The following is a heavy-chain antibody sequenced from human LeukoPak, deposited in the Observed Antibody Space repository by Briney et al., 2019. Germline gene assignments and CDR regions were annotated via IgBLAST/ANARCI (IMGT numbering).Heavy chain of an antibody. D-gene: IGHD3-3*01. V-gene: IGHV4-59*01. J-gene: IGHJ6*03. CDR3: ARGFLEWTYYYYYYMDV. Sequence: SETLSLTCTVSGGSISSYYWSWIRQPPGKGLEWIGYIYYSGSTNYNPSLKSRVTISVDTSKNQFSLKLSSVTAADTAVYYCARGFLEWTYYYYYYMDVWGKGTTVTVSS. CDR1: GGSISSYY. CDR2: IYYSGST.